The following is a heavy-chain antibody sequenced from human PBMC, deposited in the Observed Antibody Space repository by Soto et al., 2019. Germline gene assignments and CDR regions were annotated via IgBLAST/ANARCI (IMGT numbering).Heavy chain of an antibody. CDR1: GGSLSDYF. CDR3: ARGGISHWAYFYYMDV. Sequence: PSETLSLTCVLSGGSLSDYFWSWIRQPPGMALEWIGEINHLGSINYNPSLKSRVTMSVDTSKNQFSLTLNSVTAADTATYYCARGGISHWAYFYYMDVWDRGTTVTVSS. CDR2: INHLGSI. V-gene: IGHV4-34*01. D-gene: IGHD2-21*01. J-gene: IGHJ6*03.